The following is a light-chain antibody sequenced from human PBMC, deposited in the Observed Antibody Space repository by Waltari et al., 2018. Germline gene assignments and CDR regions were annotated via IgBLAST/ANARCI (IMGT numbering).Light chain of an antibody. CDR2: ASS. CDR1: QGISNS. J-gene: IGKJ1*01. CDR3: QQYYSTPRT. V-gene: IGKV1-NL1*01. Sequence: DIQMTQLPSSLAASVGDRVTITCRESQGISNSLAWYQQKPGKAPILLLYASSRLESGVPSRFSGSGSGTDYTLTISSLQPEDCATYYCQQYYSTPRTFGQGTKVEIK.